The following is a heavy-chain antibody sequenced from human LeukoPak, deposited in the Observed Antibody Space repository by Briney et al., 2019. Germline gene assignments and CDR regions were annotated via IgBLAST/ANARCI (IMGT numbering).Heavy chain of an antibody. D-gene: IGHD2-2*01. J-gene: IGHJ4*02. CDR3: ARDGFAAIHYFDY. CDR1: GGTFSSYA. CDR2: IIPIFGTA. V-gene: IGHV1-69*13. Sequence: SVNVSCKASGGTFSSYAISWVRQAPGQGLEWMGGIIPIFGTANYAQKFQGRVTITADESTSTAYMELSSLRSEDTAVYYCARDGFAAIHYFDYWGQGTLVTVSS.